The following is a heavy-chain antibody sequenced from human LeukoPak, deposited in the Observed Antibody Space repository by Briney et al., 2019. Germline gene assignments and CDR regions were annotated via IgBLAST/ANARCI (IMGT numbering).Heavy chain of an antibody. Sequence: PSETLSLTCTVSGGSISSYYWSWIRQPAGKGLEWTGRIYTSGSTNYNPSLKSRVTMSVDTSKNQFSLKLSSVTAADTAVYYCARDPTGLIAAPDAYYYYYMDVWGKGTTVTVSS. CDR3: ARDPTGLIAAPDAYYYYYMDV. D-gene: IGHD6-6*01. CDR2: IYTSGST. CDR1: GGSISSYY. J-gene: IGHJ6*03. V-gene: IGHV4-4*07.